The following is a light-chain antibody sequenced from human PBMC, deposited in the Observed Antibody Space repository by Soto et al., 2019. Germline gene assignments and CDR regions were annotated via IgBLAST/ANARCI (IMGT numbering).Light chain of an antibody. V-gene: IGLV1-51*01. CDR1: SSNIGNND. CDR2: DNN. CDR3: GTWDSSLVV. Sequence: QSVLTQPPSVSAAPGQKVTISCSGSSSNIGNNDVSWFQQLPGTAPKLLIYDNNKRPSGIPDRFSGSKSGTSATLGITGLQTGDEADYYCGTWDSSLVVFGGGTKLTVL. J-gene: IGLJ2*01.